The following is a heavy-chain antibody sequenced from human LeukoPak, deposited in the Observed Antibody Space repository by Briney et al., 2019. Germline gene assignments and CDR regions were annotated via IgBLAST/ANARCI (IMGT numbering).Heavy chain of an antibody. Sequence: GASVKVSCKASGYTFTGCYMHWVRQAPGQGLEWMGWINPNSGGTNYAQKFQGRVTMTRDTSISTAYMELSRLRSDDTAVYYCARLSDSSGYYSLDYWGQGTLVTVSS. CDR3: ARLSDSSGYYSLDY. J-gene: IGHJ4*02. CDR1: GYTFTGCY. V-gene: IGHV1-2*02. D-gene: IGHD3-22*01. CDR2: INPNSGGT.